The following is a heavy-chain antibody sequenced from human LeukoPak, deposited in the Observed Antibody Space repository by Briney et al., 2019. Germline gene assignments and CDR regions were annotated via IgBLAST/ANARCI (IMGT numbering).Heavy chain of an antibody. CDR2: IIPISGTT. D-gene: IGHD1-26*01. J-gene: IGHJ5*02. CDR1: GGTFTSYA. CDR3: ARKLRLGGNWFDP. Sequence: SVKVSCKTSGGTFTSYAITWVRQAPGQGLEWMGKIIPISGTTNYAQKFQGRVTFTADESTSTAYMELSSFRSEDTVLYYCARKLRLGGNWFDPWGQGTLVTVSS. V-gene: IGHV1-69*13.